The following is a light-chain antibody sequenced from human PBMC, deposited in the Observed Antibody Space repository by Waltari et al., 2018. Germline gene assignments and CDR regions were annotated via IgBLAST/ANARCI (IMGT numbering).Light chain of an antibody. V-gene: IGKV4-1*01. CDR1: QSLLYSSNNKNY. J-gene: IGKJ2*01. CDR3: QQYYSVPRT. CDR2: WAS. Sequence: DIVMTQSPDSLSVSLGEGATVNCKSSQSLLYSSNNKNYLSWYQQKPGQPPKLLIYWASVRESGVPDRFSGSGSGTDFTLTISNLQAEDVAVYYCQQYYSVPRTFGQGTKLEIK.